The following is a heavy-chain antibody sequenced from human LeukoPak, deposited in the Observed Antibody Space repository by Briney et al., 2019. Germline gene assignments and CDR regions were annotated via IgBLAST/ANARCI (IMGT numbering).Heavy chain of an antibody. CDR1: GGSIRNYY. D-gene: IGHD2-21*01. CDR3: ARWHSHGRYFDY. J-gene: IGHJ4*02. Sequence: SETLSLTCTVSGGSIRNYYWNWIRQPPAKGLEWIGYTSDSGNTDYKPSLKSRVTISVDTSKNQFSLKLTSATAADTAVYYCARWHSHGRYFDYWGQGALVTVSS. V-gene: IGHV4-59*01. CDR2: TSDSGNT.